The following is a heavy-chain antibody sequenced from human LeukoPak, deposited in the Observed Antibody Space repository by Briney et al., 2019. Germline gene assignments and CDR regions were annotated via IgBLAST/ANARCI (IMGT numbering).Heavy chain of an antibody. J-gene: IGHJ3*02. Sequence: SETLSLTCTVSGYSISSGYYWGWIRQPPGKGLEWIGEIYHSGSTNYNPSLKSRVTISVDKSKNQFSLKLSSVTAADTAVYYCARFMVRDAFDIWGQGTMVTVSS. D-gene: IGHD3-10*01. V-gene: IGHV4-38-2*02. CDR3: ARFMVRDAFDI. CDR1: GYSISSGYY. CDR2: IYHSGST.